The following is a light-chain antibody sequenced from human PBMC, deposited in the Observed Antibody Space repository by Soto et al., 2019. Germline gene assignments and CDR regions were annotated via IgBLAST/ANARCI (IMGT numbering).Light chain of an antibody. V-gene: IGKV3-20*01. CDR2: GAS. CDR3: QQYGSSPRT. CDR1: QSVGSCY. J-gene: IGKJ1*01. Sequence: EIVLTQSPGTLSLSPGERATLSCRASQSVGSCYLAWYQQKPGQAPRLLIYGASSRATGIPDRFSGSGSVTDFTLTISRLDTGDFAVYYCQQYGSSPRTFGQRTKVE.